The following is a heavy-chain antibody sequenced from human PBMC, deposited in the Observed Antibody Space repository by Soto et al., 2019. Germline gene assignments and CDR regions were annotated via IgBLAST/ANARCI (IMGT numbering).Heavy chain of an antibody. CDR3: ARGDYETGGYPFPYFDY. CDR1: GYSFTGYY. Sequence: HEHLVQSGAEVKRPGASLKVSCKASGYSFTGYYIHWVRQAPGQGLEWMGWINPDNGATNYAQNFQGRVTLTSDTSISTASMDLTSLTSDDTAVYYCARGDYETGGYPFPYFDYWGQGTLVIVSS. V-gene: IGHV1-2*02. D-gene: IGHD3-22*01. CDR2: INPDNGAT. J-gene: IGHJ4*02.